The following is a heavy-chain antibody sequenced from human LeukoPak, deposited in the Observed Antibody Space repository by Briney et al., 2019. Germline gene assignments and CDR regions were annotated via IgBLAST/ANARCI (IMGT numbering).Heavy chain of an antibody. D-gene: IGHD2-8*01. CDR2: IKQDGSEK. J-gene: IGHJ4*02. CDR3: ARYCTNGVCYTAFDY. CDR1: GFTFSSYW. V-gene: IGHV3-7*01. Sequence: GSLRLSCAASGFTFSSYWMSWVRQAPGKGLEWVANIKQDGSEKYYVDSVKGRFTISRDNAKNSLYLQMNSLRAEDTAVYYCARYCTNGVCYTAFDYWGQGTLVTVSS.